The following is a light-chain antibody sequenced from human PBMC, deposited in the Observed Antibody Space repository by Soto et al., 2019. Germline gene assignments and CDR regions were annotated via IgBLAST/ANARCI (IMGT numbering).Light chain of an antibody. V-gene: IGKV3-20*01. Sequence: IVLTQSPDTLSLSPGERATLSCRASQSVSSSYLAWYQQKPGQAPRLLMYAASSRAPDFPDRFSGSGSGTDFTLTISSLQSEDFAVYYCQQYNNWPPATFGQGTKVDIK. J-gene: IGKJ1*01. CDR1: QSVSSSY. CDR3: QQYNNWPPAT. CDR2: AAS.